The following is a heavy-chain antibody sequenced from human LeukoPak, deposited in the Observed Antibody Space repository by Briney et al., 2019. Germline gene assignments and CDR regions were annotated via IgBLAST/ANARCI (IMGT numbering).Heavy chain of an antibody. CDR3: ARDGPAAGLYFDY. J-gene: IGHJ4*02. CDR2: IKXDXSEX. CDR1: GFIFSSYW. V-gene: IGHV3-7*03. Sequence: GGSLRLSCAASGFIFSSYWMNWIRQTPGKGLEXXASIKXDXSEXXYXXXXXGRXXISXXNAKNSLYLQMNSLRAEDTAVYYCARDGPAAGLYFDYWGQGMLVTVSS. D-gene: IGHD6-13*01.